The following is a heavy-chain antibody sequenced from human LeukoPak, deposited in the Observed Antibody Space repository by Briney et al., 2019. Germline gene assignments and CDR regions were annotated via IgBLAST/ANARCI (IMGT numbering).Heavy chain of an antibody. Sequence: GGSLRLSCVASGFTFSNYCMHWVRQAPGKGLVWVSRITSDGSSTSYADSVKGRFTVSRDNAKNTLYLHMDSLRAEDTAVYYCTRDEAVGAPFDYWGQGTLVTVSS. CDR2: ITSDGSST. J-gene: IGHJ4*02. CDR3: TRDEAVGAPFDY. V-gene: IGHV3-74*01. CDR1: GFTFSNYC. D-gene: IGHD1-26*01.